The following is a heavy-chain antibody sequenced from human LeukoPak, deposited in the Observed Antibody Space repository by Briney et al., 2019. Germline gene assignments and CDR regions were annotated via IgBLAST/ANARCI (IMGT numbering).Heavy chain of an antibody. CDR1: GGSISSYY. CDR2: INHSGST. Sequence: SETLSLTCTVSGGSISSYYWSWIRQPPGKGLEWIGEINHSGSTNYNPSLKSRVTISVDTSKNQFSLKLSSVTAADTAVYYCARGEASRFDAFDIWGQGTMVTVSS. J-gene: IGHJ3*02. D-gene: IGHD2-2*01. V-gene: IGHV4-34*01. CDR3: ARGEASRFDAFDI.